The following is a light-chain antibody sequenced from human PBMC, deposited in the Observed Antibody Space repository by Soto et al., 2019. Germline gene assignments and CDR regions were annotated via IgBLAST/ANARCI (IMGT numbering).Light chain of an antibody. J-gene: IGKJ4*01. CDR1: QSVISTY. Sequence: EIVLTQSPGTLSLSPGERATLSCRASQSVISTYLAWYQQKPGQAPRLLIYGASSRATGIPARFSGSGSGTDFTLTISSMQPEDFATYYCLQDYNYPLTFGGWPKGDIK. V-gene: IGKV3-20*01. CDR2: GAS. CDR3: LQDYNYPLT.